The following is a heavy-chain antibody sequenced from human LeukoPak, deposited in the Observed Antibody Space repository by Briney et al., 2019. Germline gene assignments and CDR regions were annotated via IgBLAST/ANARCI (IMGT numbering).Heavy chain of an antibody. CDR1: GASISTYY. D-gene: IGHD3-16*01. CDR2: IYSSGST. J-gene: IGHJ3*02. Sequence: SETLSLTCTVSGASISTYYWSWIRPPAGKGLEWIGRIYSSGSTTYNPSLESRGAISVDMSKNQFSLKLTSLTAADTAVYYCARERGDVFDIWGQGTMVTVSS. CDR3: ARERGDVFDI. V-gene: IGHV4-4*07.